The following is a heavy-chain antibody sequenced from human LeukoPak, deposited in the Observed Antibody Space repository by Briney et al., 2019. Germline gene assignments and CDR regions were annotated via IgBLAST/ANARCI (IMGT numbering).Heavy chain of an antibody. D-gene: IGHD6-13*01. V-gene: IGHV4-39*01. CDR2: IYYSGST. CDR1: GGSISSSSYY. CDR3: ARHIPPGIAAAPPSDY. Sequence: SETLSLTCTVSGGSISSSSYYWGWIRQPPGKGLEWIGSIYYSGSTYYNPSLKSRVTISVDTSKNQFSLKLSSVTAADTAVYYCARHIPPGIAAAPPSDYWGQGTLVTVSS. J-gene: IGHJ4*02.